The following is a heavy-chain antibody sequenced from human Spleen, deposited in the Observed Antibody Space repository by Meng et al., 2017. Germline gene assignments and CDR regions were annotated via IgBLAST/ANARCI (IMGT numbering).Heavy chain of an antibody. CDR2: IYTSGST. CDR1: GGSISSGSYY. Sequence: SETLSLTCTVSGGSISSGSYYWSWIRQPAGKGLEWIGRIYTSGSTNYNPSLKSRVTISVDTSKNQFSLKLSSVTAADTAVYYCASTLVVTATEYSYGMDVWGQGTTVTVSS. D-gene: IGHD2-21*02. CDR3: ASTLVVTATEYSYGMDV. V-gene: IGHV4-61*02. J-gene: IGHJ6*02.